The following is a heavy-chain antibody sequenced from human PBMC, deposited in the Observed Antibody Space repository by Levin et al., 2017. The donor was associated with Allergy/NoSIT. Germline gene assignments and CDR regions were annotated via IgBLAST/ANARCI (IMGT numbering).Heavy chain of an antibody. V-gene: IGHV3-30*18. CDR1: GFTFTTYG. J-gene: IGHJ4*02. CDR2: ISYDGSNK. Sequence: PGGSLRLSCAASGFTFTTYGMHWVRQAPGKGLEWVALISYDGSNKYYAGSVKGRFTISRDNSKNTLYLQMNSLRVEDTAVYYCAKESRSTWYEGPDYWGQGTLVTVSS. CDR3: AKESRSTWYEGPDY. D-gene: IGHD6-13*01.